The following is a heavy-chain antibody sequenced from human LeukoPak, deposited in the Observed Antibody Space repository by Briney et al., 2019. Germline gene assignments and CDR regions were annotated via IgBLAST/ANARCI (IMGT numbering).Heavy chain of an antibody. CDR3: ARVRAAHNWFDP. CDR2: ISAYNGNT. Sequence: GASVKVSCKASGYTFTSYGISWVRQAPGQGLEWRGWISAYNGNTNYAQKRQGRATMTTDTSTSPTSIEPTILNSAKTRVYYCARVRAAHNWFDPWGQGTLVTVSS. V-gene: IGHV1-18*01. D-gene: IGHD2-15*01. J-gene: IGHJ5*02. CDR1: GYTFTSYG.